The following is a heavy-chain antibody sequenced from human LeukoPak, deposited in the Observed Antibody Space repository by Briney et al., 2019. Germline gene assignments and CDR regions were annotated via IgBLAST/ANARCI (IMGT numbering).Heavy chain of an antibody. CDR1: GYTFTSYA. Sequence: ASVKVSCTASGYTFTSYAIHWERQAPGHGPEWMGWITPSGGTNYPQKFQGRVAITRDTSITTAYMYLSMLTSDDTAVYYCARDRYGDGFAHFDYWGQGALVTVSS. CDR3: ARDRYGDGFAHFDY. D-gene: IGHD5-24*01. CDR2: ITPSGGT. J-gene: IGHJ4*02. V-gene: IGHV1-2*02.